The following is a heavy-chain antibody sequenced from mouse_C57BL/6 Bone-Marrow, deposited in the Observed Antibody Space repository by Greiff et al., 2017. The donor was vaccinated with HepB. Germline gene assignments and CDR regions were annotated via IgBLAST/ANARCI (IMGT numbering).Heavy chain of an antibody. CDR2: INPSTGGT. V-gene: IGHV1-42*01. J-gene: IGHJ2*01. D-gene: IGHD1-1*01. CDR1: GYSFTGYY. Sequence: VQLQQSGPELVKPGASVKISCKASGYSFTGYYMNWVKQSPEKSLEWIGEINPSTGGTTYNQKFKAKATLTVDKSSSTAYMQLKSLTSEDSAVYYCARVPDYYGSSYYFDYWGQGTTLTVSS. CDR3: ARVPDYYGSSYYFDY.